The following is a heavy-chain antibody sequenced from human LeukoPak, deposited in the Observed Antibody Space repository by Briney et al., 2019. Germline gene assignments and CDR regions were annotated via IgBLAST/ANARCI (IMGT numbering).Heavy chain of an antibody. Sequence: VKVSCKASGGTFSSYDISWVRQAPGQGREWMGGIIPNFGRANYAQKFQGRVTITADESTSTAYMELSSLRSEDTAVYYCARYCSGGSCYGVFDYWGQGTLVTVSS. V-gene: IGHV1-69*13. J-gene: IGHJ4*02. CDR3: ARYCSGGSCYGVFDY. D-gene: IGHD2-15*01. CDR1: GGTFSSYD. CDR2: IIPNFGRA.